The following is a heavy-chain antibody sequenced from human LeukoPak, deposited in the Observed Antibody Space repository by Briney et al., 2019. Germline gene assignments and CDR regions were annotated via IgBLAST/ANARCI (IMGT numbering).Heavy chain of an antibody. D-gene: IGHD2-2*01. CDR3: ARGGSAYCSSTSCYGVEAFDI. CDR2: IYTSGST. Sequence: SETLSLTCAVSGGSINSGGYSWSWIRQPAGKGLDLIGRIYTSGSTNYNPSLKSRVTMSVDTSKNQFSLKLSSVTAADTAVYYCARGGSAYCSSTSCYGVEAFDIWGRGTMVTVSS. V-gene: IGHV4-61*02. CDR1: GGSINSGGYS. J-gene: IGHJ3*02.